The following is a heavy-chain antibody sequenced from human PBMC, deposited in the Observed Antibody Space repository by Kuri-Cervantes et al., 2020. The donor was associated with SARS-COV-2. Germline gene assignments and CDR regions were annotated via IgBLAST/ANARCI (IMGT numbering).Heavy chain of an antibody. V-gene: IGHV1-69*13. CDR1: GGTFSSYA. J-gene: IGHJ6*02. CDR2: IIPIFGTA. CDR3: ARDPFRGSSWYGYYYYGMDV. D-gene: IGHD6-13*01. Sequence: SVKVSCKASGGTFSSYAISWVRQASGQGLEWMGGIIPIFGTANYAQKFQGRVTITADESTSTAYMELSSLRSEDTAVYYCARDPFRGSSWYGYYYYGMDVWGQGTTVTVSS.